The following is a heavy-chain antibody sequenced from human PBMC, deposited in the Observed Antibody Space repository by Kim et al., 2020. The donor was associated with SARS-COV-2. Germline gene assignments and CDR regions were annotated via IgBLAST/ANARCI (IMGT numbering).Heavy chain of an antibody. D-gene: IGHD2-2*01. V-gene: IGHV3-15*01. CDR3: TTGWSSRDY. Sequence: GGPLRLSCAASRFIFNNAWMSWVRQAPGKGLEWVGRIKSKTDGGTTDYAAPVKGRFTISRDDSKNTLYLQMNSLKTEDTAVYYCTTGWSSRDYWGQGTLVTVSS. CDR1: RFIFNNAW. J-gene: IGHJ4*02. CDR2: IKSKTDGGTT.